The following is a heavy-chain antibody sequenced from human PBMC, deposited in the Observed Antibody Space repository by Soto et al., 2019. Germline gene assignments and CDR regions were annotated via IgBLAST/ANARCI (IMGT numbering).Heavy chain of an antibody. CDR1: AASFSKYY. V-gene: IGHV4-59*13. CDR2: IYFNGNT. Sequence: PSETLSLTCTVSAASFSKYYWSWIRQPPGKGLEWIGYIYFNGNTNYNPSLKRRVTISVDTSKKQISLNLTSVTDADTAVYFCASVTFGGVVLAHWGQGPLVTLSS. D-gene: IGHD3-16*01. CDR3: ASVTFGGVVLAH. J-gene: IGHJ4*02.